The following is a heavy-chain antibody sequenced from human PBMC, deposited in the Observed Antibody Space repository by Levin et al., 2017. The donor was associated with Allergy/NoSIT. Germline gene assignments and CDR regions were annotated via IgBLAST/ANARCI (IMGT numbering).Heavy chain of an antibody. CDR3: ACAGSLWY. J-gene: IGHJ4*02. CDR1: GGSISSSSYY. V-gene: IGHV4-39*01. D-gene: IGHD3-16*01. CDR2: IYYSGST. Sequence: SQTLSLTCTVSGGSISSSSYYWGWIRQPPGKGLEWIGSIYYSGSTYYNPSLKSRVTISVDTSKNQFSLKLSSVTAADTAVYYCACAGSLWYWGQGTLVTVSS.